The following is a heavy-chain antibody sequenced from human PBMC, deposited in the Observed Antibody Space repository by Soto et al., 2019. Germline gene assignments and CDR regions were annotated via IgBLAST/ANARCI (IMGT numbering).Heavy chain of an antibody. Sequence: QVQLVQSGAEVKKPGASVKVSCKASGYTFTSYYMHWVRQAPGQGLEWMGIINPSGGSTSYAQKFQGRVTMTRDPSTSTVDMELSSMRSEDTAVYYCTRDYGDYGGLGTFDCWGQGTLVTVSS. D-gene: IGHD4-17*01. CDR3: TRDYGDYGGLGTFDC. CDR2: INPSGGST. CDR1: GYTFTSYY. J-gene: IGHJ4*02. V-gene: IGHV1-46*01.